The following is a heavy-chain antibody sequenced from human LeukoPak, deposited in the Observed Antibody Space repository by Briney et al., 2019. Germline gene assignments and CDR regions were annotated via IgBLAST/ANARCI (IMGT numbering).Heavy chain of an antibody. Sequence: GGSLRLSCAASVFTFSSYAMSCLRQAPGKGLEWVSAISSRGCSTYYADSMKGRFTISRDNSKHTLYLQMNSLRAEDTAVYYCARACSGGSCYLAAFAIWGQGTMVTVSS. CDR3: ARACSGGSCYLAAFAI. D-gene: IGHD2-15*01. V-gene: IGHV3-23*01. CDR1: VFTFSSYA. J-gene: IGHJ3*02. CDR2: ISSRGCST.